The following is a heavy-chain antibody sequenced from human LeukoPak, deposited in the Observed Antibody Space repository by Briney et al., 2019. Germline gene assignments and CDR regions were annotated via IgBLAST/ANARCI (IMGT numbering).Heavy chain of an antibody. V-gene: IGHV1-18*01. Sequence: ASVKVSCKASGYTFTSYGISWVRQAPGQGLEWMGWISAYNGNTNYAQKLQGRVTVTTDTSTSTAYMELRSLRSDDTAVYYCATSSTVTTWGHYYYMDVWGKGTTVIISS. D-gene: IGHD4-17*01. CDR1: GYTFTSYG. CDR3: ATSSTVTTWGHYYYMDV. J-gene: IGHJ6*03. CDR2: ISAYNGNT.